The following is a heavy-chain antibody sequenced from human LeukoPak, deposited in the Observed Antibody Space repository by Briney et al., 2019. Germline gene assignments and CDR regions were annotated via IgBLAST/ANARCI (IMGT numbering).Heavy chain of an antibody. J-gene: IGHJ3*02. D-gene: IGHD2-2*01. CDR1: GFTFSSQW. V-gene: IGHV3-7*01. Sequence: GGCLRLSCAASGFTFSSQWMSWVRQAPGKGLEWVANIKEDGSEKSYVDSVKGRFTISRDNAKNSLYLQMNSLRAEDTAVYYCARESAYCSSTSCPDAFDIWGQGTMVTVSS. CDR2: IKEDGSEK. CDR3: ARESAYCSSTSCPDAFDI.